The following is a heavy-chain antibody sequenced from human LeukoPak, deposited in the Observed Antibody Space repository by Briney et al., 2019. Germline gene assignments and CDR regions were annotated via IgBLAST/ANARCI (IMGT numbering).Heavy chain of an antibody. J-gene: IGHJ3*02. CDR2: IIPIFGTA. Sequence: GASVKVSCKASGGTFSSYAISWVRQAPGQGLEWMGRIIPIFGTANYAQKFQGRVTMTRDTSTSTVYMELSSLRSEDTAVYYCAPALLTHADAFDIWGQGTMVTVSS. V-gene: IGHV1-69*05. CDR1: GGTFSSYA. CDR3: APALLTHADAFDI.